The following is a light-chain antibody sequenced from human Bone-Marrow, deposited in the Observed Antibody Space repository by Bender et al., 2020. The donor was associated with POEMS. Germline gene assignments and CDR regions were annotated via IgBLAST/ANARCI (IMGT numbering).Light chain of an antibody. CDR3: SSFARRSVV. CDR1: CSDVGGYNY. Sequence: QSALTQPPSASGSPGQSVTISCTGTCSDVGGYNYVSWYRHNPGKAPKLMIYDVTKRPSGVPDRFSGSNSGTTASLTVSGLDVDDEATYYCSSFARRSVVFGGGTKLTVL. CDR2: DVT. J-gene: IGLJ2*01. V-gene: IGLV2-8*01.